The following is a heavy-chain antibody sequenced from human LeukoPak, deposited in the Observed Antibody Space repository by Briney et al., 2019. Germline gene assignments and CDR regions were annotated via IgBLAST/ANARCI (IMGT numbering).Heavy chain of an antibody. CDR2: INQDGSEK. V-gene: IGHV3-7*05. CDR3: ARILRSGNSGYACDY. Sequence: GGSLRLSYAVSGFAVSNYWMTGCRAAPAEALEGLAYINQDGSEKNYVDSVKGRFTISRDNAKKSLYLQMNSLRAEETAVYFCARILRSGNSGYACDYWGQGALVTVSS. J-gene: IGHJ4*02. CDR1: GFAVSNYW. D-gene: IGHD5-12*01.